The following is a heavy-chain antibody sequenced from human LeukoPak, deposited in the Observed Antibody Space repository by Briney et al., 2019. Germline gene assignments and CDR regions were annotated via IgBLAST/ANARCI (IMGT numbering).Heavy chain of an antibody. Sequence: GRSLRLSCAASGFTFSSYAMHWVRQAPGKGLEWVAVISYDGSNKYYADSVKGRFTISRDNSKNTLYLQMNSLRAEDTAVYYCARAPGAGEPPRDYWGQGTLVTVSS. J-gene: IGHJ4*02. CDR3: ARAPGAGEPPRDY. V-gene: IGHV3-30-3*01. CDR1: GFTFSSYA. D-gene: IGHD1-26*01. CDR2: ISYDGSNK.